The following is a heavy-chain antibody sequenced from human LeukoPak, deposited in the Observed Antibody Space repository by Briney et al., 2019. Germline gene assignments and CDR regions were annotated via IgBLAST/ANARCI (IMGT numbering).Heavy chain of an antibody. Sequence: GGSLRLSCAASGFTFSSYAMSWVRRAPGKGLEWVSGISNSGGSTYYADSVKGRFTISRDNSKDTLYLQMNSLRAEDTAVYHCAEYYFYDSSGYQQYYFDYWGQGTLVTVSS. CDR2: ISNSGGST. CDR1: GFTFSSYA. D-gene: IGHD3-22*01. J-gene: IGHJ4*02. CDR3: AEYYFYDSSGYQQYYFDY. V-gene: IGHV3-23*01.